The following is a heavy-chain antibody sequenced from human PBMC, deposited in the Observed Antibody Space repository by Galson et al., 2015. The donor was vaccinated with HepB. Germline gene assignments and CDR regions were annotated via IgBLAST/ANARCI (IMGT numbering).Heavy chain of an antibody. J-gene: IGHJ3*02. CDR1: GFTFSSYW. CDR3: ARGDYYDSSGYYYAHLYAFDI. CDR2: INSDGSST. Sequence: SLRLSCAASGFTFSSYWMHWVRQAPGKGLVWVSRINSDGSSTSYADSVKGRFTISRDNAKNTLYLQMNSLRAEDTAVYYCARGDYYDSSGYYYAHLYAFDIWGQGTMVTVSS. D-gene: IGHD3-22*01. V-gene: IGHV3-74*01.